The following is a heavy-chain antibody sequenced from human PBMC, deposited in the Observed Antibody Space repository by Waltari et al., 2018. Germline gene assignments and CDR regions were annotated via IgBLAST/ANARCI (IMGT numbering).Heavy chain of an antibody. Sequence: YMSWIRQAPGKGLEWVSYISSSGSTIYYADSVKGRFTISRDNAKNSLYLQMNSLRAEDTAVYYCARDPINYDFWSGSYYFDYWGQGTLVTVSS. V-gene: IGHV3-11*01. CDR1: Y. D-gene: IGHD3-3*01. J-gene: IGHJ4*02. CDR2: ISSSGSTI. CDR3: ARDPINYDFWSGSYYFDY.